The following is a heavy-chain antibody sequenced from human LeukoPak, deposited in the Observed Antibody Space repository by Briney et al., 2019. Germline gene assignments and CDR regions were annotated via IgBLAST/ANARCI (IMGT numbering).Heavy chain of an antibody. Sequence: PGGSLRLSCAASGFTFSRHGMHWVRQAPGKGLEWVTSIYYDGSNEDYADSVKGRFTISRDNSKNALYLQMNSLRTEDTAVYYCAKDCGGDCYSHFWGQGTLVTVSS. J-gene: IGHJ4*02. V-gene: IGHV3-30*02. D-gene: IGHD2-21*02. CDR1: GFTFSRHG. CDR2: IYYDGSNE. CDR3: AKDCGGDCYSHF.